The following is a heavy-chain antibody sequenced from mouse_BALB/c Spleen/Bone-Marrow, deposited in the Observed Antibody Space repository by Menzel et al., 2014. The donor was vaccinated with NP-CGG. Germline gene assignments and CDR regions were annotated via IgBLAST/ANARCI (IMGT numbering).Heavy chain of an antibody. D-gene: IGHD3-3*01. CDR1: GYSFTSYW. V-gene: IGHV1-61*01. J-gene: IGHJ3*01. Sequence: VQLVESGAELVRPGASVKLSCKASGYSFTSYWMNWVKQRPGQGLEWVGMIHLSDSESRLNQKFKDKATLTVDKSSSTAYMQLSSPTSEDSAVYYCTRYDLTTRAFAYWGQGTLVTVSA. CDR2: IHLSDSES. CDR3: TRYDLTTRAFAY.